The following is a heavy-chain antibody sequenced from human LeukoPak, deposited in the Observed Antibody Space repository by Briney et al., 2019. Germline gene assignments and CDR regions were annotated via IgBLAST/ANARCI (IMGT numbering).Heavy chain of an antibody. J-gene: IGHJ4*02. CDR2: INHSGST. CDR1: GGSFSGYY. V-gene: IGHV4-34*01. D-gene: IGHD6-13*01. CDR3: ARGRYLTTLGGAAAGFLDS. Sequence: SETLSLTCGVNGGSFSGYYWNWVRQTPGKGLEWIGEINHSGSTNYNPSLKRRVTISVDTSQKQFSLRLTSVTAADTAVYYCARGRYLTTLGGAAAGFLDSWGQGTLVTVSS.